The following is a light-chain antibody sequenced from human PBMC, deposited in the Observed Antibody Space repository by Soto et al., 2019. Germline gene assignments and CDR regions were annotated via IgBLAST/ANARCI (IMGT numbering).Light chain of an antibody. CDR1: QSINTY. Sequence: DIQMTQSPSTLSASVGDRVTITCRASQSINTYLNWYQQKPGKAPRLLIYAASSLQSGVPSRFSGSGSGTDFTLTISSLQPEDFATYYCQQSHSAPWTFGQGTKVDIK. CDR2: AAS. CDR3: QQSHSAPWT. J-gene: IGKJ1*01. V-gene: IGKV1-39*01.